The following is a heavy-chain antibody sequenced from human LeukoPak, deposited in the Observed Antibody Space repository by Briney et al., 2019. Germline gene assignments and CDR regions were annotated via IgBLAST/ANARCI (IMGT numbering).Heavy chain of an antibody. CDR2: IKSKTDGGTT. D-gene: IGHD5-24*01. CDR3: TTEEMATMPFDY. CDR1: GFTFSNAW. J-gene: IGHJ4*02. V-gene: IGHV3-15*01. Sequence: GGALRLSCAASGFTFSNAWMSWVRQAPGKGLDWVGRIKSKTDGGTTDYAAPVKGRFTISRDDSKNTLYLQMNSLKTEDTAVYYCTTEEMATMPFDYWGQGTLVTVSS.